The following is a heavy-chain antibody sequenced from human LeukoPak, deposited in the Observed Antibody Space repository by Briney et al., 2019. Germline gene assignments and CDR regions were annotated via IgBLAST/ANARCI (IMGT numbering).Heavy chain of an antibody. CDR3: ARSGDTSGYYYDFDY. Sequence: PSETLSLTCTVSGASVRTYSWSWIRQPPGKGLEWIGYISYSGGTKYNPSLKSRVTISLDTSKNQFSLRLTSVTPADTAVYYCARSGDTSGYYYDFDYWGQGTLVTVSS. V-gene: IGHV4-59*02. J-gene: IGHJ4*02. CDR2: ISYSGGT. D-gene: IGHD3-22*01. CDR1: GASVRTYS.